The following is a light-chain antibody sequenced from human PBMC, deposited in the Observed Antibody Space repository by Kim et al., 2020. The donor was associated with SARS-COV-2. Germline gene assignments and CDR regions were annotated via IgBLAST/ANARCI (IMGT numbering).Light chain of an antibody. V-gene: IGKV3-20*01. CDR3: QQYATSPET. Sequence: ENVLTQSPGTLPLSPGERATLSCRASQSVSSNFLAWYQQKAGQAPRLLIYSASSRASGIPDRFSGSGSGTDFTLTISTLEPEDFAVYYCQQYATSPETFGQGTKMDI. J-gene: IGKJ1*01. CDR2: SAS. CDR1: QSVSSNF.